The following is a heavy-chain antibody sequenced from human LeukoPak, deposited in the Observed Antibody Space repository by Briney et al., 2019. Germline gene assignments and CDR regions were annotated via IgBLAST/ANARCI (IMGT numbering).Heavy chain of an antibody. Sequence: SETLSLTCTVSGGSISSYYWSWIRQPPGKGLEWIGYIYYSGSTNYNPSLKSRVTISVDTSKKQFSLKLSSVTAADTAVYYCARTSSWYYGDYYYYYGMDVWGQGTTVTVSS. D-gene: IGHD6-13*01. CDR1: GGSISSYY. CDR3: ARTSSWYYGDYYYYYGMDV. V-gene: IGHV4-59*08. J-gene: IGHJ6*02. CDR2: IYYSGST.